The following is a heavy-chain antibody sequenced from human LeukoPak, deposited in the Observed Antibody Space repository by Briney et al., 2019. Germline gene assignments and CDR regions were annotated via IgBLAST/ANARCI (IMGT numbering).Heavy chain of an antibody. J-gene: IGHJ4*02. D-gene: IGHD2-15*01. CDR1: GFTFSSYG. CDR2: IRYDGSNK. V-gene: IGHV3-30*02. Sequence: PGGSLRLSCAASGFTFSSYGMHWVRQAPGKGLEWVAFIRYDGSNKYYADSVKGRFTISRDNSKNTLYLQMNSLRAEDTAVYYCAKRGNNDGYCSSGSCSYFDYWGQGTLVTVSS. CDR3: AKRGNNDGYCSSGSCSYFDY.